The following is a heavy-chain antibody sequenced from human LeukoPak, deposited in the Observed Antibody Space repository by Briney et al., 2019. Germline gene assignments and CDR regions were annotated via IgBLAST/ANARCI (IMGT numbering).Heavy chain of an antibody. D-gene: IGHD3-16*01. J-gene: IGHJ6*03. CDR1: GGSISSSSYY. Sequence: SETLSLTCTVSGGSISSSSYYWGWIRQPPGKGLEWIGSIYYSGSTYYNPSLKSRVTISVDTSKNQFSLKLSSVTAADTAVYYCARRGWGNGIAYYYYYMDVWGKGTTVTVSS. V-gene: IGHV4-39*07. CDR2: IYYSGST. CDR3: ARRGWGNGIAYYYYYMDV.